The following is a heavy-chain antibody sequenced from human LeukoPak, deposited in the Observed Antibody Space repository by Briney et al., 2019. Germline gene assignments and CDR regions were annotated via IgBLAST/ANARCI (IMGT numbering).Heavy chain of an antibody. CDR1: GGSFSGYY. V-gene: IGHV4-34*01. CDR2: INHSGST. D-gene: IGHD3-10*01. Sequence: SETLSLTCAVYGGSFSGYYWSWIRQPPGKGLEWIGEINHSGSTNYNPSLKSRVTISIDTSKNQFSLKLSSVTAADTAVYYCARAVGGDGSGSLWGPGTLVTVSS. J-gene: IGHJ4*02. CDR3: ARAVGGDGSGSL.